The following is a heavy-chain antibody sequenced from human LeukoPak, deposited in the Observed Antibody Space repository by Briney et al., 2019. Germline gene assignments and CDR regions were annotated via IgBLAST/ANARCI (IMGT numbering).Heavy chain of an antibody. CDR1: RWCLHNQLW. CDR2: IYDSWNT. D-gene: IGHD5-18*01. J-gene: IGHJ4*02. Sequence: PSEGVPLTRIVCRWCLHNQLWRGLGPPAPREVAWIGYIYDSWNTNYNPPLQSRVTISMDASRNQFSLNLTAVTAADTAVYYCARDQIGYGLDYWGQGTLVTVSS. CDR3: ARDQIGYGLDY. V-gene: IGHV4-59*01.